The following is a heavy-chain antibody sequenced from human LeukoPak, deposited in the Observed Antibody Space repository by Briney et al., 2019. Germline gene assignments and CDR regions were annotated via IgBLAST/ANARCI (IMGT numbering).Heavy chain of an antibody. CDR3: ARDRYEASSSWHHYYYYYYMDV. Sequence: ASVKVSCKASGYTFIDYYMHWVRQATGQGLEWMGWVNPRSGNAGYLQKFQGRLTITRDTSIDTAYMELSRLRSDDTAVYYCARDRYEASSSWHHYYYYYYMDVWGKGTTVTISS. D-gene: IGHD6-13*01. CDR2: VNPRSGNA. CDR1: GYTFIDYY. J-gene: IGHJ6*03. V-gene: IGHV1-8*03.